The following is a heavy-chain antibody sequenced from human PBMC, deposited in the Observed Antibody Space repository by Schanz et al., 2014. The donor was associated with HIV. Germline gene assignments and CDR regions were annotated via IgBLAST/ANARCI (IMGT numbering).Heavy chain of an antibody. D-gene: IGHD6-13*01. V-gene: IGHV3-30*03. CDR3: VRDNHDSTWYEGYYYGMDV. Sequence: QVQLVESGGGVVQPGRSLRLSCAASGFTFSSYGMHWVRQAPGKGLEWVAVISYDGSNKYYADSVKGRFTISRDNAKNSLYLQMNSLRAEDTAVYYCVRDNHDSTWYEGYYYGMDVWGQGTTVTVSS. CDR2: ISYDGSNK. CDR1: GFTFSSYG. J-gene: IGHJ6*02.